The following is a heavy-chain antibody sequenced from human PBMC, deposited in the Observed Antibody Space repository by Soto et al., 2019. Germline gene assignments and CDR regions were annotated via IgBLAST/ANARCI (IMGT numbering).Heavy chain of an antibody. CDR1: GGTFSSYA. V-gene: IGHV1-69*13. CDR3: ARSSYYYDSSGYYYRWRDAFDI. CDR2: IIPIFGTA. J-gene: IGHJ3*02. D-gene: IGHD3-22*01. Sequence: RASVKVSCKASGGTFSSYAISWVRQAPGQGLEWMGGIIPIFGTANYAQKFQGRVTITADESTSTAYMELSSLRSEDTAVYYCARSSYYYDSSGYYYRWRDAFDIWGQGIMVTVSS.